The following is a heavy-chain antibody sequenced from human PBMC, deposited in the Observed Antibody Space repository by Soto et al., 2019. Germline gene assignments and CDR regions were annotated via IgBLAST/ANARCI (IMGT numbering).Heavy chain of an antibody. D-gene: IGHD3-10*01. V-gene: IGHV1-24*01. J-gene: IGHJ5*02. CDR1: GYTLTELS. CDR3: ATGSSDGSGSYPQEGFDP. CDR2: FDPEDGET. Sequence: GASVKVSCKVSGYTLTELSMHWVRQAPGKGLEWMGGFDPEDGETIYAQKFQGRVTMTEDTSTDTAYMELSSLRSEDTAVYYCATGSSDGSGSYPQEGFDPWGQGTLVTVSS.